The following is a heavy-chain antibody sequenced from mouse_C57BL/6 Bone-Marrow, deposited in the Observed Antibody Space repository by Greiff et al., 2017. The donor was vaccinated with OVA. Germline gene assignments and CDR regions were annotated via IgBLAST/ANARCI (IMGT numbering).Heavy chain of an antibody. V-gene: IGHV1-64*01. CDR1: GYTFTSYW. Sequence: QVQLQQPGAELVKPGASVKLSCKASGYTFTSYWMHWVKQRPGQGLEWIGMIHPNSGSTNYNEKFKSKATLTVDKSSSTAYMQLSSLTSDDSAVYYCARNYYGSSVDYWGQGTTLTVSS. J-gene: IGHJ2*01. CDR3: ARNYYGSSVDY. CDR2: IHPNSGST. D-gene: IGHD1-1*01.